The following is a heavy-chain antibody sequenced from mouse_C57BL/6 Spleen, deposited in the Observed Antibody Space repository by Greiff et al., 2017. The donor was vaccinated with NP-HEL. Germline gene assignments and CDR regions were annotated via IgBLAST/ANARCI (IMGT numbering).Heavy chain of an antibody. CDR1: GYTFTGYW. J-gene: IGHJ2*01. Sequence: VQLQQSGAELMKPGASVKLSCKATGYTFTGYWIEWVKQRPGHGLEWIGEILPGSGSTNYNVKFKGKATFTADTSSNTAYMQLSSLTTEDSAIYYCARKSSGYRFDYWGQGTTLTVSS. V-gene: IGHV1-9*01. D-gene: IGHD3-2*02. CDR2: ILPGSGST. CDR3: ARKSSGYRFDY.